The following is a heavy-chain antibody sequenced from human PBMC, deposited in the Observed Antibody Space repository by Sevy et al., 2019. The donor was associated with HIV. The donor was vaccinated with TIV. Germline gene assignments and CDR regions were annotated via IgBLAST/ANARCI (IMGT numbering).Heavy chain of an antibody. CDR1: GFTFGDYC. J-gene: IGHJ4*02. CDR3: TRWSGSQSIFDY. V-gene: IGHV3-49*04. D-gene: IGHD1-26*01. CDR2: IKSKAYGGTT. Sequence: GGSQRLSCTASGFTFGDYCMSWVRQAPGKGLEWISFIKSKAYGGTTGNAASVKGRFTISRDDSKSIAYLQMNNLQTEDTAVYFCTRWSGSQSIFDYWGRGTLVTVSS.